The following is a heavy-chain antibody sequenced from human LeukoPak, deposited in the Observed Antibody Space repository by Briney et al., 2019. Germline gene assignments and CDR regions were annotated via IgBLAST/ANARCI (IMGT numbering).Heavy chain of an antibody. CDR2: INPNSGGT. J-gene: IGHJ6*03. D-gene: IGHD3-3*01. CDR1: GGTFSSYA. CDR3: ARVGYDFWSGYYYMDV. Sequence: ASVKVSCKASGGTFSSYAISWVRQAPGQGLEWMGWINPNSGGTNYAQKFQGRVTMTRDTSISTAYMELSRLRSDDTAVYYCARVGYDFWSGYYYMDVWGKGTTVTVSS. V-gene: IGHV1-2*02.